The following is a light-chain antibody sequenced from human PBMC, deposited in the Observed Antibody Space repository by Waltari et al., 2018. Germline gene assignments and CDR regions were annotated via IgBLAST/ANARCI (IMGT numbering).Light chain of an antibody. V-gene: IGLV2-14*03. CDR2: DVS. Sequence: QSALTQPASVSGSPGQSITISCTGTSNDVGGFNHVSWYQQHPGKAPKLMIYDVSNRPSGVSNRFSGSKSGNTASLTISGLQAEDEADYYCSSYAGSNTLEVFGGGTKLTVL. CDR3: SSYAGSNTLEV. CDR1: SNDVGGFNH. J-gene: IGLJ3*02.